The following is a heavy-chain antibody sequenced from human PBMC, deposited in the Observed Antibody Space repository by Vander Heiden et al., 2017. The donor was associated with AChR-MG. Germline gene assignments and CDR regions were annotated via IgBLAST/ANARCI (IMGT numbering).Heavy chain of an antibody. V-gene: IGHV2-5*01. J-gene: IGHJ3*02. CDR1: GLPLSTSGLG. CDR3: AHRTWPHGGFDI. CDR2: ISWNDDK. Sequence: QIILEGTGPMLARRTQPLTLPCTLSGLPLSTSGLGWGWNRTPPGRPLQGLALISWNDDKRYSPSLKSRLTITKDTSKNQVVLTMTNMDPVDTATYYCAHRTWPHGGFDIWGHGTMVTVSS.